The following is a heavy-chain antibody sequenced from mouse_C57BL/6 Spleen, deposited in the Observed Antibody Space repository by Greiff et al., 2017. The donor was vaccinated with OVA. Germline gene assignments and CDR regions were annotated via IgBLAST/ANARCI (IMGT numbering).Heavy chain of an antibody. CDR2: IDPSDSDT. CDR1: GYTFTSYW. Sequence: QVQLQQPGAELVRPGSSVKLSCKASGYTFTSYWMHWVKQRPRQGLEWIGEIDPSDSDTNYNQKFKGKATLTVDKSSSTAYMQLSSLTSEDSAVYYCARNDGYGRYYAMDYWGQGTSVTVSS. V-gene: IGHV1-69*02. CDR3: ARNDGYGRYYAMDY. D-gene: IGHD2-3*01. J-gene: IGHJ4*01.